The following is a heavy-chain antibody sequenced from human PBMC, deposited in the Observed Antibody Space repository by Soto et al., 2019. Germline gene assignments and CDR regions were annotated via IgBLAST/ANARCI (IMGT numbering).Heavy chain of an antibody. CDR1: GFSLSNARMG. CDR2: IFSNDEK. Sequence: QVTLKESGPVLVKPTETLTLTCTVSGFSLSNARMGVSWIRQPPGKALEWLAHIFSNDEKSYSTSLKSRLTISKDTFQSQVVLTMTNMDPVDTATYYCARILRAAAANWFDPWGQGTLVTVSS. D-gene: IGHD6-13*01. CDR3: ARILRAAAANWFDP. J-gene: IGHJ5*02. V-gene: IGHV2-26*01.